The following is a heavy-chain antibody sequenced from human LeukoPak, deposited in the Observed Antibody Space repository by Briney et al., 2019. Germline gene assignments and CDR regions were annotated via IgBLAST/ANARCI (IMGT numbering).Heavy chain of an antibody. CDR2: ISGGGGST. CDR1: GFTFDDYA. V-gene: IGHV3-43*02. D-gene: IGHD3-22*01. CDR3: AKHDGSGYYFDY. Sequence: GGSLRLSCAASGFTFDDYAMHWVRQAPGKGLEWVSLISGGGGSTYYADSVKGRFTISRDNSKNSLYLQMNSLRTEDTALYYCAKHDGSGYYFDYWGQGTLVTVSS. J-gene: IGHJ4*02.